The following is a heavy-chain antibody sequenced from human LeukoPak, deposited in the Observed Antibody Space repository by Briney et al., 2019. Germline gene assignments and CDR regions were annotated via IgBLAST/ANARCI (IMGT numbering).Heavy chain of an antibody. Sequence: ASVKVSCKVSGYTLTELSMHWVRQAPGKGLEWMGGFDPEDGETIYAQKFQGRVTMTEDTSTDTAYMELSSLRSEDTAGYYCATVPYRHMIVVNYFDYWGQGTLVTVSP. D-gene: IGHD3-22*01. J-gene: IGHJ4*02. CDR3: ATVPYRHMIVVNYFDY. V-gene: IGHV1-24*01. CDR1: GYTLTELS. CDR2: FDPEDGET.